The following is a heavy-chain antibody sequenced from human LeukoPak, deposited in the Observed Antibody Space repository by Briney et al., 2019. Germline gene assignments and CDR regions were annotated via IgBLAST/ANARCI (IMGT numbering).Heavy chain of an antibody. Sequence: SGTLSLTCAVSGGSISSSNWWSWVRQPPGKGLEWIGEIYHSGSTNYNPPLKSRVTISVDKSKNQFSLKLSSVTAADTAVYYCARFPSYDFWSGYPDYWGQGTLVTVSS. J-gene: IGHJ4*02. V-gene: IGHV4-4*02. CDR2: IYHSGST. D-gene: IGHD3-3*01. CDR1: GGSISSSNW. CDR3: ARFPSYDFWSGYPDY.